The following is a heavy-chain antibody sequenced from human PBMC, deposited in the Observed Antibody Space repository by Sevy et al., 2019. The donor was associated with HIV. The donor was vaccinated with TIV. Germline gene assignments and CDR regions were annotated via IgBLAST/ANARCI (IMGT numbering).Heavy chain of an antibody. CDR3: TKESCIGTYIRGDFDH. CDR2: ISSDGSNQ. CDR1: GFTFQAFG. J-gene: IGHJ4*02. V-gene: IGHV3-30*18. Sequence: GGSLRLSCSGFGFTFQAFGMHWVRQAPGKGPEWLAVISSDGSNQNYADSVKGRFTISRDNSKNLLFLQMNSLIPNDTAVYFCTKESCIGTYIRGDFDHWGQGTLVTVSS. D-gene: IGHD3-10*02.